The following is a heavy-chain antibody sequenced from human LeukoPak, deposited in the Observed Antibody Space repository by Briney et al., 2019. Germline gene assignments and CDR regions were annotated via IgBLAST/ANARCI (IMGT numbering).Heavy chain of an antibody. J-gene: IGHJ4*02. CDR2: IYYSGST. CDR3: ARGDRKLWSQTYYFDY. D-gene: IGHD5-18*01. Sequence: WETRLVTWWVSGGSSRSFDLGWSRQPPRKGLEWIGYIYYSGSTNYNPSLKSRVTISVDASKNQFSLKLSSVTAADTAVYYCARGDRKLWSQTYYFDYWGQGTLVTVSS. V-gene: IGHV4-59*01. CDR1: GGSSRSFD.